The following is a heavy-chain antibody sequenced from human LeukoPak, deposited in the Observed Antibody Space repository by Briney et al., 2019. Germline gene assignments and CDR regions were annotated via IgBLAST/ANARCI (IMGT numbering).Heavy chain of an antibody. CDR1: GGSISSGDYY. CDR3: ASTPMGYCSSTTCRAVP. V-gene: IGHV4-30-4*01. J-gene: IGHJ5*02. Sequence: SETLSLTCTVSGGSISSGDYYWSWIRQPPGTGLEWIGYIYYSGSTYYNPSLKSRVTMSVDTSKNQFSLKLSSVTAADTAVYYCASTPMGYCSSTTCRAVPWGQGTLVTVSS. D-gene: IGHD2-2*01. CDR2: IYYSGST.